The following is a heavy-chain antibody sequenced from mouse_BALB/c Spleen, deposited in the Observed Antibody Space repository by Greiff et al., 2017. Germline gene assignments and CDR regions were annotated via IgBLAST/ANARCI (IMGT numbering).Heavy chain of an antibody. CDR1: GFSLTGYG. D-gene: IGHD2-4*01. J-gene: IGHJ4*01. Sequence: VQGVESGPGLVAPSQSLSITCTVSGFSLTGYGVNWVRQPPGKGLEWLGMIWGDGSTDYNSALKSRLSISKDNSKSQVFLKMNSLQTDDTARYYCAREGITTAMDYWGQGTSVTVSS. CDR3: AREGITTAMDY. CDR2: IWGDGST. V-gene: IGHV2-6-7*01.